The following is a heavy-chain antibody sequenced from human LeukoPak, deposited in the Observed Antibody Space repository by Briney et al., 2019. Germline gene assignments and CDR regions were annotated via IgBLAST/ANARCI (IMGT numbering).Heavy chain of an antibody. V-gene: IGHV1-2*02. CDR3: AREPTYYDILTGYNFFDY. Sequence: GASVKVSCKASGYTFTGYYMHWVRQAPGQGLEWMGWINPNSGGTKYAQKFQGRVTMTRDTSISTAYMELSRLRSDDTAVYYCAREPTYYDILTGYNFFDYWGQGTLVTVSS. D-gene: IGHD3-9*01. CDR1: GYTFTGYY. CDR2: INPNSGGT. J-gene: IGHJ4*02.